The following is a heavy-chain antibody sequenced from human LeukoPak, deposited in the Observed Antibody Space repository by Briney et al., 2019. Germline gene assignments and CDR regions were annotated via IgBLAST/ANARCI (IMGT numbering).Heavy chain of an antibody. CDR1: GSIPFNSYS. V-gene: IGHV3-23*01. Sequence: GGSLRLSCAASGSIPFNSYSMSWVRQAPGKGLEWVSGITSGGSTYYADSVKGRFSVSRDNSKNTLYLHMNSPRAEDTAVYYCAKWAEMARFDYWGQGTLVTVSS. D-gene: IGHD5-24*01. CDR2: ITSGGST. J-gene: IGHJ4*02. CDR3: AKWAEMARFDY.